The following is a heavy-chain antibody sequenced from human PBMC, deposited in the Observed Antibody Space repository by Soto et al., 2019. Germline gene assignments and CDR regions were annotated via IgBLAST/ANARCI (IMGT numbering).Heavy chain of an antibody. CDR3: ARPKPDDFWSRHQASYGMDV. D-gene: IGHD3-3*01. CDR2: INPSGGST. Sequence: ASVKVSCKASGFTFTSSYMHWVRQAPGQGLEWMGIINPSGGSTTYAQKFQGRVTMTRDTSTSTVFMELSSLRSEDTAVYYCARPKPDDFWSRHQASYGMDVWGQGTTVTVSS. J-gene: IGHJ6*02. CDR1: GFTFTSSY. V-gene: IGHV1-46*01.